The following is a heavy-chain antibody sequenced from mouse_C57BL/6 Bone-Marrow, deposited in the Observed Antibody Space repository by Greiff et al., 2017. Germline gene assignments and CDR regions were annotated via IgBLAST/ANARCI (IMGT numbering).Heavy chain of an antibody. D-gene: IGHD2-3*01. CDR3: ARHEGMVTTFDY. CDR2: ISSGGSYT. V-gene: IGHV5-6*01. Sequence: EVMLVESGGDLVKPGGSLKLSCAASGFTFSSYGMSWVRQTPDKRLEWVATISSGGSYTYYPASVKGRFTISRDNAKNTLYLQMSSLKSEDTAMYYCARHEGMVTTFDYWGQGTTLTVSS. J-gene: IGHJ2*01. CDR1: GFTFSSYG.